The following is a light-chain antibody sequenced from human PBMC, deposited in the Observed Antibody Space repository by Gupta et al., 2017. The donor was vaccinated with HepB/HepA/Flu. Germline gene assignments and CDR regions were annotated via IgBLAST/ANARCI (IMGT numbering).Light chain of an antibody. J-gene: IGLJ3*02. CDR3: ASFDARLGAWL. CDR2: RNH. Sequence: PVPRFAISCSGSSSNIGIDIVNWYQQFPGTAPRLLIYRNHQRPSGVPDRFSDSKSGTSASLAISGLQSEDEADYYCASFDARLGAWLFGGGTKLTVL. V-gene: IGLV1-44*01. CDR1: SSNIGIDI.